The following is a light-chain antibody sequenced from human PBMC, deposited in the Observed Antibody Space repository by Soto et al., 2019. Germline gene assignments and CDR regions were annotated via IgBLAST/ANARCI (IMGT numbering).Light chain of an antibody. CDR1: SSNIGAGYD. J-gene: IGLJ2*01. CDR2: GNS. Sequence: QSVLTQPPSVSGAPGQRVTISCTGSSSNIGAGYDVHWYQQLPGTPPKLLIYGNSNRPSGVPDRISGSKSGTSASLAITGLQAEDEADYYCQSSDSSLSGYVVFGGGTKLTVL. V-gene: IGLV1-40*01. CDR3: QSSDSSLSGYVV.